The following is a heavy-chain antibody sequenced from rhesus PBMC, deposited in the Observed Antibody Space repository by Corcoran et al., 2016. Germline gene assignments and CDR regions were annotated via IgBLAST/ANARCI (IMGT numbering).Heavy chain of an antibody. D-gene: IGHD3-16*01. CDR1: GGSISSGYG. Sequence: QVQLQESGPGLVKPSETLSLTCGVSGGSISSGYGWSWIRQPPGKGLEWIGYIYGSSGHTYYNPSLKWRVTNSKDPSKNHFALKLSSVTAADTAVYYCARNPPGDYSGSYSFDYWGQGVLVTVSS. J-gene: IGHJ4*01. CDR2: IYGSSGHT. CDR3: ARNPPGDYSGSYSFDY. V-gene: IGHV4S7*01.